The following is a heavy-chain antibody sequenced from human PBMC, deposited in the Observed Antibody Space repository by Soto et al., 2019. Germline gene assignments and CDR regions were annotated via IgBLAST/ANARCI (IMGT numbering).Heavy chain of an antibody. CDR3: ASSDLVAANLPTGSAFDI. CDR2: IYPGDSDT. J-gene: IGHJ3*02. Sequence: PGESLKISCKGSGYSFTSYWIGWVRQMPGKGLEWMGIIYPGDSDTRYSPSFQGQVTISADKSISTAYLQWSSLKASDTAMYYCASSDLVAANLPTGSAFDIWGQGTMVTVSS. CDR1: GYSFTSYW. D-gene: IGHD2-15*01. V-gene: IGHV5-51*01.